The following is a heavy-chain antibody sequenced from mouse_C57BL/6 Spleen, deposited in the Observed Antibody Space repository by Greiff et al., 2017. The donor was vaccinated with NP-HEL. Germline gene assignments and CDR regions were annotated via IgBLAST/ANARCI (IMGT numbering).Heavy chain of an antibody. D-gene: IGHD2-3*01. CDR1: GYAFTNYL. Sequence: QVQLKQSGAELVRPGTSVKVSCKASGYAFTNYLIEWVKQRPGQGLEWIGVINPGSGSTNYNEKFKSKATLTVDKSSSTAYMQLSSLTSEDSAVYYCARDDGPYAMDYWGQGTSVTVSS. CDR3: ARDDGPYAMDY. CDR2: INPGSGST. J-gene: IGHJ4*01. V-gene: IGHV1-54*01.